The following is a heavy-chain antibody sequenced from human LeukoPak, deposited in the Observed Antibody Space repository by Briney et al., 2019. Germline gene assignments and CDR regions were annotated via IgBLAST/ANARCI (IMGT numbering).Heavy chain of an antibody. CDR3: ARGAAMVTYYYYMDV. V-gene: IGHV1-46*01. Sequence: ASVKVSCKASGYTFTSYYMHWVRQAPGQGLEWMGIINPSGGSTSYAQKFQGRVTMTRDMSTSTVYMELSSLRSEDTAVYYCARGAAMVTYYYYMDVWGKGTTVTVSS. D-gene: IGHD5-18*01. CDR1: GYTFTSYY. J-gene: IGHJ6*03. CDR2: INPSGGST.